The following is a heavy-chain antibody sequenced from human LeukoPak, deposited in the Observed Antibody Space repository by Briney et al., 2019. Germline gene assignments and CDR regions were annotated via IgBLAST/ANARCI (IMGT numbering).Heavy chain of an antibody. Sequence: GGSLRLSCAASGFTFSSFAMSWVRQAPGKGLEWVSTISGSAGTTYHADAVKGRLTISRDNSDNTLYLQMNSLRAEDTAVYYCAKDVGLGRQWLGYWGQGTLVTVSS. CDR2: ISGSAGTT. CDR1: GFTFSSFA. V-gene: IGHV3-23*01. D-gene: IGHD6-19*01. J-gene: IGHJ4*02. CDR3: AKDVGLGRQWLGY.